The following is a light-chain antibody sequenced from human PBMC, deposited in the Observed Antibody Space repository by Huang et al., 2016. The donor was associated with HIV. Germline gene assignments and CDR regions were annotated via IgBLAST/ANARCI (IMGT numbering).Light chain of an antibody. Sequence: EIVMTQSPATLSVSPGERVTLSCRASQSVNSNLDWYQQKFGQAPRLLIYGASTRATGIPARFSGSGSGTEFTLTISSLQSEDFAVYYCQHYNNWPPLTFGGGTKVEIK. CDR2: GAS. CDR3: QHYNNWPPLT. J-gene: IGKJ4*01. V-gene: IGKV3-15*01. CDR1: QSVNSN.